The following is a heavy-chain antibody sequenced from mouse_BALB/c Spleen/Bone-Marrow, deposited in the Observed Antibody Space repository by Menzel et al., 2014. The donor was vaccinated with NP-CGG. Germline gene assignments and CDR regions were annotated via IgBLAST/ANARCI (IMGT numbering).Heavy chain of an antibody. Sequence: EVQLQQSGAELVKPGASVKLSCTASGFNIKDTYMHWVKQRPEQGLEWTGRIDPANGNTKYDPKFQGKATITADTSSNTAYLQLSSLTSEDTAVYYCAAYYRYLAWFAYWGQGTLVTVSA. D-gene: IGHD2-14*01. CDR1: GFNIKDTY. CDR3: AAYYRYLAWFAY. V-gene: IGHV14-3*02. J-gene: IGHJ3*01. CDR2: IDPANGNT.